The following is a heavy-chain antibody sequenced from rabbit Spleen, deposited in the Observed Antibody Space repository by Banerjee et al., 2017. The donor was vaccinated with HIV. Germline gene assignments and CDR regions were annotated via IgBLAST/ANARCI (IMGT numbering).Heavy chain of an antibody. Sequence: QSLEESGGGLVQPGGSLTLSCAASGFSFSSRDYMCWVRQAPGKGLEWIASIYNGDSNTWYASWAKGRFTISQTSSTTVTLQMTSLTAADTATYFCARYIGVGGWGIDLWGPGTLVTVS. CDR3: ARYIGVGGWGIDL. CDR2: IYNGDSNT. J-gene: IGHJ4*01. CDR1: GFSFSSRDY. V-gene: IGHV1S40*01. D-gene: IGHD4-1*01.